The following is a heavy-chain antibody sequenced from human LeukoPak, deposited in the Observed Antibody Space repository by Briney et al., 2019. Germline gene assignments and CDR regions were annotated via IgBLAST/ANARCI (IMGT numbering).Heavy chain of an antibody. D-gene: IGHD2-21*02. CDR3: AKVKTDILIPDS. Sequence: GGSLRLSCAASGFTFSSYAMSWVRQAPGKGLECISGFSGSGGSTYYADSVKGRFTISRDNSKNTLYLQMNSLTSADTAVYYCAKVKTDILIPDSWGQGTLVTVSS. V-gene: IGHV3-23*01. CDR1: GFTFSSYA. J-gene: IGHJ4*02. CDR2: FSGSGGST.